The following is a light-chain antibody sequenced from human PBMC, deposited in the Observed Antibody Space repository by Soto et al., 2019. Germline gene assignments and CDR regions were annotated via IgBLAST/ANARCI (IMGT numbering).Light chain of an antibody. J-gene: IGKJ4*01. CDR1: ESVSIN. Sequence: EIVLTQSPATLSLSPGVRATLSCRASESVSINLAWYQHKPGQAPRLLIYDASNRATGIPARFSGSGSGTDFTLTISSLEPEDFAVYYCQQRSSWPLLTFGGGTKVEIK. V-gene: IGKV3-11*01. CDR3: QQRSSWPLLT. CDR2: DAS.